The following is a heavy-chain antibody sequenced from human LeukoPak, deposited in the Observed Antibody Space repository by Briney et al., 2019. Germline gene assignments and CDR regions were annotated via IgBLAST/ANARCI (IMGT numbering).Heavy chain of an antibody. V-gene: IGHV4-39*01. Sequence: KPSETLSLTCTVSGGSISSSSYYWGWIRQPPGKGLEWIGSIYYSGSTYYHPSLKSRVTISVDTSKNQFSLKLSSVTAADTAVYYCARHAGNWFDPWGQGTLVTVSS. CDR1: GGSISSSSYY. CDR2: IYYSGST. CDR3: ARHAGNWFDP. J-gene: IGHJ5*02.